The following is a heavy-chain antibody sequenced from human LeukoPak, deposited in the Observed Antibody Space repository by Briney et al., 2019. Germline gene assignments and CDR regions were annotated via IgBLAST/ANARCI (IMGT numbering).Heavy chain of an antibody. J-gene: IGHJ4*02. D-gene: IGHD6-13*01. CDR3: ARRFSWVNC. CDR2: IYYSGST. Sequence: SETLSLTCTVSGGSVSSGSYYWSWIRQPPGKGLEWIGHIYYSGSTNYNPSLKSRVTISVDTSKNQFSLKLSSVTAADTAVYYCARRFSWVNCWGQGTLVTVSS. CDR1: GGSVSSGSYY. V-gene: IGHV4-61*01.